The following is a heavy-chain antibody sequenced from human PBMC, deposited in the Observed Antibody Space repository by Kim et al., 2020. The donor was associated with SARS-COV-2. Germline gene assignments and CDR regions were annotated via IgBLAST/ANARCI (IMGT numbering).Heavy chain of an antibody. J-gene: IGHJ4*02. CDR2: T. CDR3: VREKLSSGEDY. Sequence: TEFPQRLQGRVKITRDTSATTAYMELSSLRFEDTAMYYCVREKLSSGEDYWGQGTLVTVSS. D-gene: IGHD7-27*01. V-gene: IGHV1-3*01.